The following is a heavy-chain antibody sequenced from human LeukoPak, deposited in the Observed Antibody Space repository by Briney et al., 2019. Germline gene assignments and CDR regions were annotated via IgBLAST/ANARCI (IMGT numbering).Heavy chain of an antibody. Sequence: SQTLSLTCTASGGSISSYYWSWIRQPPGKGLEWIGYIYYSGSTNYNPSLKSRVTISVDTSKNQFSLKLSSVTAADTAVYYCARRLQQFDPWGQGTLVTVSS. J-gene: IGHJ5*02. V-gene: IGHV4-59*08. CDR3: ARRLQQFDP. D-gene: IGHD5-24*01. CDR2: IYYSGST. CDR1: GGSISSYY.